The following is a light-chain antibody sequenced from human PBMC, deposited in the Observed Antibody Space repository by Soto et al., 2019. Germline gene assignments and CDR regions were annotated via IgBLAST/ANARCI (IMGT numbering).Light chain of an antibody. CDR3: QHYNSYSAA. V-gene: IGKV1-5*03. CDR2: KAS. Sequence: DIQVTQLPSTLPRSVRKKVTITCRASQTISSWLAWYQQKPGKAPKLLIYKASTLKSGVPSRFSGSGSGTEFTLTISSLQPDDFATYYCQHYNSYSAAFGQGTKVDIK. J-gene: IGKJ1*01. CDR1: QTISSW.